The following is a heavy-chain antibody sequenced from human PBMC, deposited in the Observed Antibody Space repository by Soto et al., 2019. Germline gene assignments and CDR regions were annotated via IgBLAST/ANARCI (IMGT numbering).Heavy chain of an antibody. CDR3: ARDRGYCSGGSCYQPRADAFDI. J-gene: IGHJ3*02. D-gene: IGHD2-15*01. CDR1: GFTFSSYS. V-gene: IGHV3-21*01. CDR2: ISSSSSYI. Sequence: GGSLRLSCAASGFTFSSYSMNWVRQAPGKGLEWVSSISSSSSYIYYADSVKGRFTISRDNAKNSLYLQMNSLRAEDTAVYYCARDRGYCSGGSCYQPRADAFDIWGQGTMVTV.